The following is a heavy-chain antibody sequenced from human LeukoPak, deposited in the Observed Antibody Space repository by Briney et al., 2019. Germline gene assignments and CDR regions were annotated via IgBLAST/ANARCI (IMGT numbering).Heavy chain of an antibody. CDR2: INPNSGGT. D-gene: IGHD3-22*01. CDR3: ARRSDYDSSGYYYPFDY. V-gene: IGHV1-2*02. J-gene: IGHJ4*02. Sequence: ASVKVSCKAFGYTFTGYYMHWVRQAPGQGLEWMGWINPNSGGTNYAQKFQGRVTMTRDTSISTAYMELSRLRSDDTAVYYCARRSDYDSSGYYYPFDYWGQGTLVTVSS. CDR1: GYTFTGYY.